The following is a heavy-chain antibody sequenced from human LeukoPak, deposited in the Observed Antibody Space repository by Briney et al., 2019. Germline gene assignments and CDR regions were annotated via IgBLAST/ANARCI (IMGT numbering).Heavy chain of an antibody. J-gene: IGHJ6*03. CDR3: ARSYSYGYYYYYYMDV. CDR2: IYYISNT. Sequence: PSETLSLTCTVSGASVGSAGYYWSWIRQPPGGGLEWIGYIYYISNTNYNPSLKSRVTMSVDPSKNQFSLKLNSVTAADTAVYYCARSYSYGYYYYYYMDVWGKGTTVTVSS. V-gene: IGHV4-61*08. D-gene: IGHD5-18*01. CDR1: GASVGSAGYY.